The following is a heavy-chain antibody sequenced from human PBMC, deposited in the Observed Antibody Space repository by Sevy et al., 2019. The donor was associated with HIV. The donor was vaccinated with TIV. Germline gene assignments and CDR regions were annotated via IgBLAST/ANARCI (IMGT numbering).Heavy chain of an antibody. D-gene: IGHD2-2*01. Sequence: GGSLRLSCAASGFTFSSYKMNWVRQAPGKGLEWVSYISSSGSTIYYANSVKGRFTISRDNAKNSLYLQMNSLRAEDTAVYYCASLGDIVVVPAAQDYYYYYGMDVWGQGTTVTVSS. CDR1: GFTFSSYK. J-gene: IGHJ6*02. CDR3: ASLGDIVVVPAAQDYYYYYGMDV. V-gene: IGHV3-48*03. CDR2: ISSSGSTI.